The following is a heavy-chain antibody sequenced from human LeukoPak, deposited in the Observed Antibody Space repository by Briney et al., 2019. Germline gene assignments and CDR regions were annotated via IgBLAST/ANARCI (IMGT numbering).Heavy chain of an antibody. CDR3: ARDASMINFDY. V-gene: IGHV7-4-1*02. CDR2: ITTSTGKP. D-gene: IGHD3-16*01. CDR1: GYTFTVCS. J-gene: IGHJ4*02. Sequence: ASVKVSCKASGYTFTVCSINWLRQAPGQGLEWMGWITTSTGKPTYAQGFTGRFVFSLDTSVSTTYLHINSLKAEDTAVYYCARDASMINFDYWGQGSLVTVSS.